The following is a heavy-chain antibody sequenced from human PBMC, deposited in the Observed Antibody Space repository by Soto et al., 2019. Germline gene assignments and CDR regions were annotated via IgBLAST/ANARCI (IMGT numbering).Heavy chain of an antibody. CDR1: RFTLSSCG. CDR3: ARDPGKWGRSYYGMDV. CDR2: IWYDGSNK. J-gene: IGHJ6*02. D-gene: IGHD3-16*01. V-gene: IGHV3-33*01. Sequence: GGSLRLSCAASRFTLSSCGMHWVRQAPGKGLEWVAVIWYDGSNKYYADSVKGRFTISRDNSKNTLYLQMNSLRGEDTAVYYCARDPGKWGRSYYGMDVWGQGTTVTVSS.